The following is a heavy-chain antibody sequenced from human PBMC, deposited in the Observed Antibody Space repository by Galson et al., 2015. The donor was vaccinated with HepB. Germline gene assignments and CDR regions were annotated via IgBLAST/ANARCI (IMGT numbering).Heavy chain of an antibody. D-gene: IGHD1-26*01. Sequence: SLRLSCAVSGFTFSDYAMHWVRQSPGKGLEWVAVISYDGSNKYFADSVKGRFTISRDNFKSTVFLQMSSLRAEDTAVYYCAKGGGGSYLRLDSWGQGTLVTVSS. CDR3: AKGGGGSYLRLDS. CDR1: GFTFSDYA. CDR2: ISYDGSNK. V-gene: IGHV3-30*18. J-gene: IGHJ4*02.